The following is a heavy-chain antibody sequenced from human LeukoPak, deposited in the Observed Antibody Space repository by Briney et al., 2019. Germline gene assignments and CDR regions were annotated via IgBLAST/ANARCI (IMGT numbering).Heavy chain of an antibody. CDR1: GGSISSYY. CDR2: IYYSGST. J-gene: IGHJ6*03. V-gene: IGHV4-59*01. CDR3: ARANNWNYLGYYYMDV. Sequence: SETLSLTCTVSGGSISSYYWSWIRQPPGKGLEWIGYIYYSGSTNYNPSLKSRVTISVDTSKNQFSLKLSSMTAADTAVYYCARANNWNYLGYYYMDVWGKGTTVTVSS. D-gene: IGHD1-7*01.